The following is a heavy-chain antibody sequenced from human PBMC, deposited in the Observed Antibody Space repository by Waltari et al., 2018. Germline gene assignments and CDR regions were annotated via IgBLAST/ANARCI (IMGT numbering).Heavy chain of an antibody. V-gene: IGHV4-39*07. Sequence: QLQLQESGPGLVKPSETLSLTCTVSGGSISSSSYYWGWIRQPPGKGLEWIGSIYYSGSTYSNPSLKSRVTISVDTSKNQFSLKLSSVTAADTAVYYCARTRYYYGSGSYYDYWGQGTLVTVSS. J-gene: IGHJ4*02. CDR3: ARTRYYYGSGSYYDY. CDR2: IYYSGST. CDR1: GGSISSSSYY. D-gene: IGHD3-10*01.